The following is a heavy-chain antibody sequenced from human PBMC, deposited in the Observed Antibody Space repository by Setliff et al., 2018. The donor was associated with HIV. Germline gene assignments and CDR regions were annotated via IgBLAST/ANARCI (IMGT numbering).Heavy chain of an antibody. CDR1: GYTFSSYG. V-gene: IGHV1-69*10. J-gene: IGHJ4*02. CDR3: ARDAGIPMVRGRWPLDY. CDR2: IIPILGIA. Sequence: SVKVSCKASGYTFSSYGISWVRQAPGQGLEWMGEIIPILGIASYAQKFQGRVTFSADTSTSTAYMELSGLRSEDTAVYYCARDAGIPMVRGRWPLDYWGQGTLVTVSS. D-gene: IGHD3-10*01.